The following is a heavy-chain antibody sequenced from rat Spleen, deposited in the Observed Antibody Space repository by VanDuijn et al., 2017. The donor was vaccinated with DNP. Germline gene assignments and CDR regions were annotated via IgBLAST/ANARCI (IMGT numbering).Heavy chain of an antibody. D-gene: IGHD4-4*01. CDR3: AMQLGVFDF. V-gene: IGHV3-3*01. CDR1: GFSITNNFK. J-gene: IGHJ2*01. Sequence: EVLLQESGPGLVKPSQSLSLTCSVTGFSITNNFKWTWIRKFPGNKLEWMGYVTNAGSTDYNPSLKSRISITTDTSKNQFFLQVNSVATEDTATYYCAMQLGVFDFWGQGVMVTVSS. CDR2: VTNAGST.